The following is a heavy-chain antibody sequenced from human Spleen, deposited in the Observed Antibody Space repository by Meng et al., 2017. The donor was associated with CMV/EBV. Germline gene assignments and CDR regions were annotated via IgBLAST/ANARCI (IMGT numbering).Heavy chain of an antibody. CDR2: IYTSGST. CDR3: ARDGVRWRYFNWFDP. V-gene: IGHV4-4*07. J-gene: IGHJ5*02. CDR1: GGSISSYY. Sequence: VQLRGSGPGLGKPSETLSLTCTVSGGSISSYYWSWIRQPAGKGLEWIGRIYTSGSTNYNPSLKSRVTMSVDTSKNQFSLKLSSVTAADTAVYYCARDGVRWRYFNWFDPWGQGTLVTVSS. D-gene: IGHD2/OR15-2a*01.